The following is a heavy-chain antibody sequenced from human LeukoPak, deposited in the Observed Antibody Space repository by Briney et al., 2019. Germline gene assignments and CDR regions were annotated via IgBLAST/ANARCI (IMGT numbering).Heavy chain of an antibody. CDR3: AKGVDILTGYYDY. CDR1: GFTFSSYG. V-gene: IGHV3-30*02. Sequence: SGGSLRLSCAASGFTFSSYGMHWVRQAPGKGLEWVAFIRYDGSNKYYAYSVKCRFTISRDNSKNTLYLQMNSLRAEDTAVYYCAKGVDILTGYYDYWGQGTLVTVSS. CDR2: IRYDGSNK. J-gene: IGHJ4*02. D-gene: IGHD3-9*01.